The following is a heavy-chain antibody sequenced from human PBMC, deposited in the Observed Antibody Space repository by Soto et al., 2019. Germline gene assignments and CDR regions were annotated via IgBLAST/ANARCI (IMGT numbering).Heavy chain of an antibody. CDR3: ARPWGQLSTYYYGMDT. CDR1: GFTFRNYA. J-gene: IGHJ6*02. Sequence: AGGSLRLSCADSGFTFRNYAMHWVRQDPGKGLEWVATISYDGDNKYYTASVKGPFTISRDNSKNTLYLQMNSLRPEDTAVYYCARPWGQLSTYYYGMDTWGQGTTVTVSS. D-gene: IGHD3-16*01. CDR2: ISYDGDNK. V-gene: IGHV3-30-3*01.